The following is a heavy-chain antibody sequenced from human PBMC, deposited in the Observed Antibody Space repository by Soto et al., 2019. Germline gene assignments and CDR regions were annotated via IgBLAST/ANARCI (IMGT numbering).Heavy chain of an antibody. CDR3: ARARYSYGSWFDP. V-gene: IGHV4-34*01. D-gene: IGHD5-18*01. CDR1: GGSFSGYY. Sequence: QVQLQQWGAGLLKPSETLSLTCAVYGGSFSGYYWSWIRQPPGKGLEWIGEINHSGSTNYNPSLKSRVTISVDTSKNQFSLKLSSVTAADTAVYYCARARYSYGSWFDPWGQGTLVTVSS. CDR2: INHSGST. J-gene: IGHJ5*02.